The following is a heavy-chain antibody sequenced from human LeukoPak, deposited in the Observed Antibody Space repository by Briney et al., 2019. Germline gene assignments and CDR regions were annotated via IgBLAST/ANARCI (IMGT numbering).Heavy chain of an antibody. D-gene: IGHD6-19*01. CDR1: GFTFSSYS. Sequence: GGSLRLSCAASGFTFSSYSMNWVRQAPGKGLEWVSYISSSSSSTIYYADSVKGRFTISRDNAKNSLYLQMNSLRAEDTAVYYCARDSSGWYGHAPFDYWGQGTLVTVSS. CDR3: ARDSSGWYGHAPFDY. J-gene: IGHJ4*02. V-gene: IGHV3-48*01. CDR2: ISSSSSSTI.